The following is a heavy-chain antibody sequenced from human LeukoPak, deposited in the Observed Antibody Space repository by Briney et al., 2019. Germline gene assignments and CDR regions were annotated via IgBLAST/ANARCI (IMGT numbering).Heavy chain of an antibody. J-gene: IGHJ6*03. V-gene: IGHV4-61*02. Sequence: PSETLSLTCTVSGGSISSGSYYWSWIRQPAGKGLEWIGRIYTSGSTNYNPSLKSRVTISVDTSKNQFSLKLSSVTAADTAVYYCAREGFEAAAGTGYYYYYYMDVWGKGTTVTISS. D-gene: IGHD6-13*01. CDR2: IYTSGST. CDR3: AREGFEAAAGTGYYYYYYMDV. CDR1: GGSISSGSYY.